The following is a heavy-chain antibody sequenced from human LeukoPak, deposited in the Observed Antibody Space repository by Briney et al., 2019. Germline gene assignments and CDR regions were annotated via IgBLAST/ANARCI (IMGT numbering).Heavy chain of an antibody. V-gene: IGHV3-11*04. CDR2: ISSSGSTI. CDR1: GFTFSDYY. J-gene: IGHJ1*01. Sequence: GGSLRLSCAASGFTFSDYYMSWIRQGPGKGLEWGSYISSSGSTIYYADSVKGRFTISRDNAKNSLYLQMNSLRAEDTAEYYGAREVHASHQHWGQGTLVTVSS. CDR3: AREVHASHQH. D-gene: IGHD4/OR15-4a*01.